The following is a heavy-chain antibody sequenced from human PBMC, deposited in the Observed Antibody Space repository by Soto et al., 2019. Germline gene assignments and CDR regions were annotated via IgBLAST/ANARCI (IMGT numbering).Heavy chain of an antibody. V-gene: IGHV4-38-2*01. J-gene: IGHJ4*02. D-gene: IGHD1-26*01. CDR1: NFSISSGYY. Sequence: LSLTCVVSNFSISSGYYWGWIRQSPGKGLEWIASIYRSGTTSYNPSLESRVTISVDPSKNQFSLMLTAVTAADTAVYYCARTHSGSYYSVFNYWGRGSLVTVSS. CDR3: ARTHSGSYYSVFNY. CDR2: IYRSGTT.